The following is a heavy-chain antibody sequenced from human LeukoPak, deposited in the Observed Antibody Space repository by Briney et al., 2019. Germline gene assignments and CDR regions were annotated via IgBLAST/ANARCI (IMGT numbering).Heavy chain of an antibody. J-gene: IGHJ5*02. CDR1: GGTFSSYA. V-gene: IGHV1-69*13. D-gene: IGHD6-19*01. CDR3: ARGSPPYSSGSVGFDP. CDR2: IIPIFGTA. Sequence: SVKVSCKASGGTFSSYAISWVRQAPGQGLEWMGGIIPIFGTANYAQKFQGRVTITADESTSTAYMELSSLRSEDTAVYYCARGSPPYSSGSVGFDPWGQGTLVTVSS.